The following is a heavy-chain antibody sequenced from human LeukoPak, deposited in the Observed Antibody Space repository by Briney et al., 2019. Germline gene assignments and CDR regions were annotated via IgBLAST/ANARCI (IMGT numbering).Heavy chain of an antibody. CDR1: GYTFTSYA. J-gene: IGHJ4*02. V-gene: IGHV1-3*01. CDR2: INAGNGNT. D-gene: IGHD3-22*01. CDR3: ARDLSSGYYGPYYFVY. Sequence: ASVKVSCKASGYTFTSYAMHWVRQAPGQRLEWMGWINAGNGNTKYSQKFQGRVTITRDTSASTAYMELSSLRSEDTAVYYCARDLSSGYYGPYYFVYWGQGTLVTVSS.